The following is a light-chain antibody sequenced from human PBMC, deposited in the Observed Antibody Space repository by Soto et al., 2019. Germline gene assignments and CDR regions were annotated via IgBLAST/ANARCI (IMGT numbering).Light chain of an antibody. V-gene: IGKV3-20*01. J-gene: IGKJ1*01. CDR1: QSVSSSY. Sequence: EIVLTQSPGTLSLSPGERATLSCRASQSVSSSYLAWYQQKPGQAPRLLIYDASSRATGIPDRFSGGGSGTDFTLTISRLEPEDFAVYYCQQYGSSGTCGQGTKVDIK. CDR2: DAS. CDR3: QQYGSSGT.